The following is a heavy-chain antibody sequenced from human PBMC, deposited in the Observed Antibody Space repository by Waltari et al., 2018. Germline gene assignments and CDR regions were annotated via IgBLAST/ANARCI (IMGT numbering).Heavy chain of an antibody. D-gene: IGHD6-13*01. CDR1: GFTFSSYG. J-gene: IGHJ4*02. Sequence: QVQLVESGGGVVQPGGSLRLSCAASGFTFSSYGMHWVRQAPGKGLEWVVFIRYDGSNKYYAYSVKGRFPISRDNSKNTLYLQMNSLRAEDTAVYYCAVIAAAGDFDYWGQGTLVTVSS. CDR3: AVIAAAGDFDY. CDR2: IRYDGSNK. V-gene: IGHV3-30*02.